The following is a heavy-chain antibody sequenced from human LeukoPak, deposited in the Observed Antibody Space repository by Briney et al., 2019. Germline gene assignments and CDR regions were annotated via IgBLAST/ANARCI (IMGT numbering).Heavy chain of an antibody. CDR2: IYYSGST. J-gene: IGHJ5*02. V-gene: IGHV4-34*01. Sequence: SETLSLTCAVYGGSFSGYYWSWIRQPPGKGLEWIGSIYYSGSTHYNPSLKSRVTISVDTSKNQFSLKLSSVTAADTAVYYCARHGYDYVWGSYRQYNWFDPWGQGTLVTVSS. D-gene: IGHD3-16*02. CDR3: ARHGYDYVWGSYRQYNWFDP. CDR1: GGSFSGYY.